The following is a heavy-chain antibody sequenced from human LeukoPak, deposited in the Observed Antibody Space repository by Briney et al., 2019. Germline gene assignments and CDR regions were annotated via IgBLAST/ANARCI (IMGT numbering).Heavy chain of an antibody. Sequence: SETLSLTCAVYGGSFSCYYWSWIRQPPGKGLEWIGEINHSGSTNYNPSLKSRVTISVDTSKNQFSLKLSSVTAADTAVYYCARGLSGRWFDPWGQGTLVTVSS. CDR2: INHSGST. D-gene: IGHD6-25*01. V-gene: IGHV4-34*01. J-gene: IGHJ5*02. CDR3: ARGLSGRWFDP. CDR1: GGSFSCYY.